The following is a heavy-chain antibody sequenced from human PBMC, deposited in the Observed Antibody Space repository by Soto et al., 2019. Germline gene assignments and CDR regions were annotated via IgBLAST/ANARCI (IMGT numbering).Heavy chain of an antibody. J-gene: IGHJ6*02. CDR2: INHSGST. CDR3: ARGTLVRRVIHYGMDV. D-gene: IGHD3-10*01. CDR1: GGSFSGYY. V-gene: IGHV4-34*01. Sequence: SETLSLTCAVYGGSFSGYYWSWIRQPPGKGLEWIGEINHSGSTNYNPSLKSRVTISVDTSKNQFSLKLSSVTAADTAVYYCARGTLVRRVIHYGMDVWGQGTTVTVSS.